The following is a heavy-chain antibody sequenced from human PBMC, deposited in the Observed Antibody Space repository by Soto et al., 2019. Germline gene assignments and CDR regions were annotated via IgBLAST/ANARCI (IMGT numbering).Heavy chain of an antibody. CDR2: ISGSDDST. D-gene: IGHD1-26*01. Sequence: GESLKISCAASGFTFSSYAMSWVRQAPGKGLEWVSVISGSDDSTYYADSVKGRFTISRDNSKNTLYLQMNSLRADDTAVYYCARDMSGGTYNYYYGMDVWGQGTTVTVSS. CDR1: GFTFSSYA. CDR3: ARDMSGGTYNYYYGMDV. J-gene: IGHJ6*02. V-gene: IGHV3-23*01.